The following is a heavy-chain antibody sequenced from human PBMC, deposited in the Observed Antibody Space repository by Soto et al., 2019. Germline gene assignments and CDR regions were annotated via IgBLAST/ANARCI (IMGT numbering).Heavy chain of an antibody. J-gene: IGHJ6*03. CDR1: GYTFTDYT. D-gene: IGHD2-2*01. Sequence: QVQLVQSGAEVKKPGASVKVSCKASGYTFTDYTMHWVRQAPGQRLEWMGWINAVNGNTKYSQKFQGRVTITRHTSASTAYMELSSLRSEDTAVYYCARDLGYCSSTSCYDYYYYYMDVWGKGTTVTVSS. CDR3: ARDLGYCSSTSCYDYYYYYMDV. CDR2: INAVNGNT. V-gene: IGHV1-3*01.